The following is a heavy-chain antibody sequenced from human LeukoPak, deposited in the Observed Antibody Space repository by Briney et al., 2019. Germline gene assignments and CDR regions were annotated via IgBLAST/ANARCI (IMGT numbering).Heavy chain of an antibody. J-gene: IGHJ4*02. CDR3: ATVVIPGGSYWRIHFDY. V-gene: IGHV1-24*01. CDR2: FDPEDGET. D-gene: IGHD1-26*01. Sequence: ASVKVSCKVSGYTLTELSMHWVRQAPGKGLEWRGGFDPEDGETIYAQKFQGRVTMTEDTSTDTAYMELSSLRSEDTAVYYCATVVIPGGSYWRIHFDYWGQGTLVTVSS. CDR1: GYTLTELS.